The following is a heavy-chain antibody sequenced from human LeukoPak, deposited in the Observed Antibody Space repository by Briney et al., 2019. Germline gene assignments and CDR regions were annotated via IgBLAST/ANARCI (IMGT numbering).Heavy chain of an antibody. V-gene: IGHV1-8*01. CDR3: AAVQLKLYSGSYQNWFDP. J-gene: IGHJ5*02. Sequence: ASVKVSCKASGYTFTSYDINWVRQATGQGLEWMGWMNPNSGNTGYAQKFQGRVTMTRNTSISTAYMELGSLRSEDTAVYYCAAVQLKLYSGSYQNWFDPWGQGTLVTVSS. CDR2: MNPNSGNT. D-gene: IGHD1-26*01. CDR1: GYTFTSYD.